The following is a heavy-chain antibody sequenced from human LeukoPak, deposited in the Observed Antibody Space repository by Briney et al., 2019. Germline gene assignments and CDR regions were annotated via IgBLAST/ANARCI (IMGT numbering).Heavy chain of an antibody. Sequence: TGGSLRLSCAASGFTFSNAWMSWVRQAPGKGLEWVGRIKSKTDGGTTDYAAPVKGRFTISRDDSKNTLYLQMNSLKTEDTAVYYCTTDLLRYFDWLRFDPWGQGTLVTVSS. D-gene: IGHD3-9*01. V-gene: IGHV3-15*01. CDR3: TTDLLRYFDWLRFDP. CDR1: GFTFSNAW. J-gene: IGHJ5*02. CDR2: IKSKTDGGTT.